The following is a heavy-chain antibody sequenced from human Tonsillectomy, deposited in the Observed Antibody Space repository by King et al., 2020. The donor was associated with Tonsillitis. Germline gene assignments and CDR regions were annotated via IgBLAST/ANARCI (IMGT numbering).Heavy chain of an antibody. V-gene: IGHV4-59*01. J-gene: IGHJ4*02. CDR2: IYYSGST. CDR1: GGSISNYY. D-gene: IGHD1-7*01. CDR3: SRGPTGTHS. Sequence: QLQESGPGLVKPSETLSLTCTVSGGSISNYYWSWIRQPPGKGLEWLGYIYYSGSTNYNPSLKSRFTMSVDTSSNQFSLNLSSVTAADTAVYYCSRGPTGTHSWGQGTLVTVSS.